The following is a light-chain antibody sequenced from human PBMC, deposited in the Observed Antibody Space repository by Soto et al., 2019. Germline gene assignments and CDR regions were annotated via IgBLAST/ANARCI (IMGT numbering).Light chain of an antibody. CDR1: QSISVH. CDR3: QQRYITPYT. J-gene: IGKJ2*01. CDR2: AAS. V-gene: IGKV1-39*01. Sequence: DIQMTQSPSSLSASVGDTVTITCRASQSISVHLNWYQQKPGKVPKLLIYAASNLQSGVPSSFSDSGSETDFALTISSLQPEDFATFCCQQRYITPYTFGQGTKLQIK.